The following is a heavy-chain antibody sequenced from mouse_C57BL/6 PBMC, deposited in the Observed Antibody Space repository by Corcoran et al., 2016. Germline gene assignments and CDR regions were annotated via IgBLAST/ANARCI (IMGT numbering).Heavy chain of an antibody. CDR3: SLWSYYFVY. CDR1: GYTFTDYY. V-gene: IGHV1-26*01. Sequence: EVQLQQSGPELVKPGASVKISCKASGYTFTDYYMNWVKQSHGKSLEWIGDINPNNGGTSYNQKFKGKATLTVDKSSSTAYMELRSLKSEDSAVYYCSLWSYYFVYWCQGTTLTVSS. D-gene: IGHD1-1*02. CDR2: INPNNGGT. J-gene: IGHJ2*01.